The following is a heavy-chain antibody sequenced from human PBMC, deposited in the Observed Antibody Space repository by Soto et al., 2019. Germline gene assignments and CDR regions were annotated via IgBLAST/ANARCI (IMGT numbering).Heavy chain of an antibody. CDR1: GGSISSGDYY. Sequence: SETLSLTCTVSGGSISSGDYYWSWIRQPPGKGLEWIGYIYYSGNTYYNPSLKSRVTISVDTSKNQFSLKLSSVTAADSAVYYCAGSMGRGVIALDYWGQGTLGTVSS. V-gene: IGHV4-30-4*01. CDR2: IYYSGNT. J-gene: IGHJ4*02. D-gene: IGHD3-10*01. CDR3: AGSMGRGVIALDY.